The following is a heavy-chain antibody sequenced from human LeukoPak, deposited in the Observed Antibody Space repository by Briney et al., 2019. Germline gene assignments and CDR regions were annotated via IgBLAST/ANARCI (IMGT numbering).Heavy chain of an antibody. CDR2: IHHSGST. Sequence: TSQTLSLTCTVSGYSISSGYYWGWIRQPPGRGLEWIGNIHHSGSTYYNPSLKSQVTISLDTSKNQFSLKLSSVTAADTAVYYCARSQWLESDAFNVWGQGTMVTASS. J-gene: IGHJ3*01. CDR3: ARSQWLESDAFNV. D-gene: IGHD6-19*01. V-gene: IGHV4-38-2*02. CDR1: GYSISSGYY.